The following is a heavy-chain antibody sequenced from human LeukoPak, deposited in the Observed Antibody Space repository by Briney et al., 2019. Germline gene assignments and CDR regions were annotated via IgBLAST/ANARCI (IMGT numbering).Heavy chain of an antibody. CDR3: ARSYDILTGYYRDNWFDP. CDR2: IYPGDSDT. D-gene: IGHD3-9*01. CDR1: GYSFTSYW. V-gene: IGHV5-51*01. Sequence: GESLKISYKGSGYSFTSYWIGWGRPMAGKGVEWMGIIYPGDSDTRYSPSFQGQVTISADKSISTAYLQWSSLKASDTAMYYCARSYDILTGYYRDNWFDPWGQGTLVTVSS. J-gene: IGHJ5*02.